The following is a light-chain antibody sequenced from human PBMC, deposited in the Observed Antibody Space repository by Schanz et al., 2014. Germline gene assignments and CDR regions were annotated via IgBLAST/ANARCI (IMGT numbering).Light chain of an antibody. Sequence: EIVLTQSPGTLSFSPGERAALSCRASQTVTSNYLAWYQRTPGQAPRLLIYGAFTRATAIPDRFSVSGSGTDFTLTISRLEPEDFAVYYCQQYGSSPPTFGQGTKVEIK. J-gene: IGKJ1*01. CDR2: GAF. V-gene: IGKV3-20*01. CDR3: QQYGSSPPT. CDR1: QTVTSNY.